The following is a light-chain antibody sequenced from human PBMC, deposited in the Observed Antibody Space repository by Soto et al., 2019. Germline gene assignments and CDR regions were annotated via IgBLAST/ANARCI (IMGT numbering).Light chain of an antibody. CDR3: LQHNTYPFT. CDR2: AAS. CDR1: QGINNH. V-gene: IGKV1-17*01. Sequence: DIQMTQSPSSLSASVGDRVTITCRASQGINNHLGWYQQRPGKAPKRLIYAASNLEGGVPSRFSCSRAGTELTLTISSLQPEDFATYYCLQHNTYPFTFGPGTKVDVK. J-gene: IGKJ3*01.